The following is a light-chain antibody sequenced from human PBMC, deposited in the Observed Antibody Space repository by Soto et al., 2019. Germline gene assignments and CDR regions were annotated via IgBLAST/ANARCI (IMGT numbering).Light chain of an antibody. V-gene: IGLV2-14*01. CDR1: SSDIGNYNY. J-gene: IGLJ3*02. CDR2: EVS. Sequence: QSVLPQPDSVSGSPGQSSTISCTGTSSDIGNYNYVSWYQQHPGNAPKLIIYEVSARPSGVSDRVSGSKSGNTASLTLSGLQAEDEADYYCSSYTSISTVLFGGGTKLAVL. CDR3: SSYTSISTVL.